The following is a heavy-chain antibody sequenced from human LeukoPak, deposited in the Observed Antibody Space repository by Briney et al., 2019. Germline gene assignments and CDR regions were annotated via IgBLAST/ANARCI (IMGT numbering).Heavy chain of an antibody. Sequence: ASVKVSCKASGYTFTSYGISWVRQAPGQGLEWMGGITPIFGTANYAQKFQGRVTITADESTSTAYMELSSLRSEDTAVYYCAIRYRFVTNYFDPWGQGTLVTVSS. CDR1: GYTFTSYG. CDR2: ITPIFGTA. J-gene: IGHJ5*02. D-gene: IGHD1-7*01. CDR3: AIRYRFVTNYFDP. V-gene: IGHV1-69*13.